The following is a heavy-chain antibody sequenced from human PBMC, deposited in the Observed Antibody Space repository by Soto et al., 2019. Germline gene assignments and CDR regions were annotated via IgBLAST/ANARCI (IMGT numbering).Heavy chain of an antibody. D-gene: IGHD5-18*01. CDR3: ARGAMAKFDY. CDR1: GGTFGSHG. J-gene: IGHJ4*02. CDR2: FIAMLGTP. Sequence: SVKVSCKASGGTFGSHGVARVRQAPGQGLEWMGGFIAMLGTPTYAKKVQGRATITADESLTSSYLELRSLRSEDTAVYFCARGAMAKFDYWGQGTVVTVS. V-gene: IGHV1-69*13.